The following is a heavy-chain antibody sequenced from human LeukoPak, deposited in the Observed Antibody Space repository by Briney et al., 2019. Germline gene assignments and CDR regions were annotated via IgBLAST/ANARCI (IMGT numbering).Heavy chain of an antibody. V-gene: IGHV1-46*01. Sequence: ASVKVSCKASGYTFTSYYMHWLRQPPGQGLEWKGMINPSGGSTSKPQKFQGRVTITSDTSTPKDYMYLSNLRSEDTAVYYFAREVVVAAYDAFDVWGQGTMVTVS. D-gene: IGHD2-15*01. J-gene: IGHJ3*01. CDR1: GYTFTSYY. CDR3: AREVVVAAYDAFDV. CDR2: INPSGGST.